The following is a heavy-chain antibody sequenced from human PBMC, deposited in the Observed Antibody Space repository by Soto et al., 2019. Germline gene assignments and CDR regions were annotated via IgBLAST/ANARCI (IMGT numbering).Heavy chain of an antibody. CDR3: AREGRYYGSGSYYPSYYYGMDV. D-gene: IGHD3-10*01. Sequence: QVQLVQSGAEVKKPGASVKVSCKASGYTFTSYGISWVRQAPGQGLEWMGWISAYNGNTSYAQKLQGRVTMTTDTSTSTAYMELRSLRSDDTAVYYCAREGRYYGSGSYYPSYYYGMDVWGQGTTVTVSS. V-gene: IGHV1-18*01. CDR1: GYTFTSYG. J-gene: IGHJ6*02. CDR2: ISAYNGNT.